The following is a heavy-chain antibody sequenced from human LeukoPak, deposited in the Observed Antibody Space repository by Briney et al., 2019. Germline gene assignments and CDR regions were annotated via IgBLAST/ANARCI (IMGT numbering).Heavy chain of an antibody. CDR1: GFTFDDYA. Sequence: QPGRSLRLSCAASGFTFDDYALHWVRQAPGKGLEGVSGISWNSGSIAYADSVKGRFTISRDNAKNSLYLQMNSLRAEDTALYYCAKAGGGSSWYTLACWGQGTLVTVSS. V-gene: IGHV3-9*01. CDR3: AKAGGGSSWYTLAC. D-gene: IGHD6-13*01. J-gene: IGHJ4*02. CDR2: ISWNSGSI.